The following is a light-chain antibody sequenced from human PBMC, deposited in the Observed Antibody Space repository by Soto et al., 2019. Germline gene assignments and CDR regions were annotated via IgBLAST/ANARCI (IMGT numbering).Light chain of an antibody. CDR3: QPFSPFSSKEP. Sequence: DIQMTQSPSTLSASVGDRVTITCRASQSISNWLAWYQQKPGKAPQLLIYKASSLESGVPSRFSGSGSGTGIPLTLRRPQPADFANFFWQPFSPFSSKEPFGQGNQLEIK. CDR1: QSISNW. V-gene: IGKV1-5*03. CDR2: KAS. J-gene: IGKJ2*01.